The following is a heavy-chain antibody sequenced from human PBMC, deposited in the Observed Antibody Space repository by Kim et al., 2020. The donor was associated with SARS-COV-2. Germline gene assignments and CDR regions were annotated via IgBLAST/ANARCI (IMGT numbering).Heavy chain of an antibody. CDR2: ISGSGGST. V-gene: IGHV3-23*01. CDR1: GFTFSSYA. Sequence: GGSLRLSCAASGFTFSSYAMSWVRQAPGKGLEWVSAISGSGGSTYYADSVKGRFTISRDNSKNTLYLQMNSLRAEDTAVYYCAKVQEEDGYKYTRLSYFDYWGQGTLVTVSS. CDR3: AKVQEEDGYKYTRLSYFDY. D-gene: IGHD5-12*01. J-gene: IGHJ4*02.